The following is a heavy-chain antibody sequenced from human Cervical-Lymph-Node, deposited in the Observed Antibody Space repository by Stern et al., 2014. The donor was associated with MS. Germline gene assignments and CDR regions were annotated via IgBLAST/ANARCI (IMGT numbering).Heavy chain of an antibody. Sequence: QVQLQESGPGLVKPSQTLSLTCTVSGGSISSGGYYWSWLRQHPGKGLEWIGYIYYSGSTYYNPSLKSLVTISVDTSKNQFSLKLSSVTAADTAVYYCARGPGALGGYFDLWGRGTLVTVSS. D-gene: IGHD3-16*01. CDR3: ARGPGALGGYFDL. V-gene: IGHV4-31*01. CDR2: IYYSGST. CDR1: GGSISSGGYY. J-gene: IGHJ2*01.